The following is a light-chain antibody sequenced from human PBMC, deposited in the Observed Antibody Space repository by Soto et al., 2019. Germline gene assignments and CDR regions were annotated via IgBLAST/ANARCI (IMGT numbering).Light chain of an antibody. CDR3: QSYDSSLSGLV. CDR1: SSNIGVGYT. Sequence: QAVVTQPPSVSGAPGQRVTISCSGSSSNIGVGYTVHWYQQLPGTAPKLLIYCNSNRPSGVPDRFSGSKSGTSASLAITGLQTEDEADYYCQSYDSSLSGLVFGTGTKVTVL. J-gene: IGLJ1*01. CDR2: CNS. V-gene: IGLV1-40*01.